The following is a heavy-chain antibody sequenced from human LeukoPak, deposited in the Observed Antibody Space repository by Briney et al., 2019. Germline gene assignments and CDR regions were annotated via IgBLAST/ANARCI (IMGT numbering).Heavy chain of an antibody. J-gene: IGHJ4*02. Sequence: SETLSLTCTVSGGSISSYYWSWIRQPPGKGLEYIGYIYYTGSTNYNPSLKSRVTTSVDTSKNHFSLKLSSVTAADTAVYYCARAVSGVAVAYDYWGQGTLVTVSS. CDR1: GGSISSYY. CDR2: IYYTGST. D-gene: IGHD6-19*01. CDR3: ARAVSGVAVAYDY. V-gene: IGHV4-59*01.